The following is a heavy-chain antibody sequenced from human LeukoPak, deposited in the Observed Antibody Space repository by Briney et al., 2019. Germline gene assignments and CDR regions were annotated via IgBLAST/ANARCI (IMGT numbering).Heavy chain of an antibody. CDR1: GGSISSGSYY. V-gene: IGHV4-61*02. J-gene: IGHJ4*02. Sequence: SQTLSLTCTVSGGSISSGSYYWSWIRQPAGKGLEWIGRIYTSGSTNYNPSLKSRVTISVDTSKNQFSLKLSSVTAADTAVYYCARDGRGGYNPFDYWGQGTLVTVSS. CDR2: IYTSGST. CDR3: ARDGRGGYNPFDY. D-gene: IGHD5-24*01.